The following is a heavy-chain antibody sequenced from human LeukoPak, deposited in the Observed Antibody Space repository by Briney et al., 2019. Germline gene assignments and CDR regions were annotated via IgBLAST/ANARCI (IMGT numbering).Heavy chain of an antibody. V-gene: IGHV3-33*01. CDR1: GFTFSSYG. CDR3: ARDRYSSSWYLDY. CDR2: IWYDGSNK. J-gene: IGHJ4*02. Sequence: GRSLRLSCAASGFTFSSYGMHWVRQAPGKGLEWVAVIWYDGSNKYYGGSVKGRFTISGDNSKNTLYLQMNSLRAEDTAVYYCARDRYSSSWYLDYWGQGTLVTVSS. D-gene: IGHD6-13*01.